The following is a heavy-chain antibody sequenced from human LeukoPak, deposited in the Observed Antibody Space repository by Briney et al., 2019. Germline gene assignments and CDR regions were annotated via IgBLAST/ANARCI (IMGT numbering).Heavy chain of an antibody. D-gene: IGHD3-10*01. CDR1: GYTFTSYG. V-gene: IGHV1-18*01. J-gene: IGHJ6*03. CDR2: ISAYNGNT. Sequence: ASVKVSCKASGYTFTSYGISWVRQAPGQGLEWMGWISAYNGNTNYAQKLQGRVTMTTDTSTSTAYMELRSLRSDDTAVYYCARVAYLVRGVIIISRYYYMDVWGKGTTVTVSS. CDR3: ARVAYLVRGVIIISRYYYMDV.